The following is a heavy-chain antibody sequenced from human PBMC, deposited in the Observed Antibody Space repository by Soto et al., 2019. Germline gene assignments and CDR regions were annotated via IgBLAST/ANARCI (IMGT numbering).Heavy chain of an antibody. V-gene: IGHV4-59*01. J-gene: IGHJ6*03. CDR1: GGSISSYY. CDR3: ARVLVGVAAAGGYYYYMDV. Sequence: SETLSLTCTVSGGSISSYYWSWIRQPPGKGLEWIGYIYYSGSTNYNPSLKSRVTISVDTSKNQFSLKLSSVTAADTAVYYCARVLVGVAAAGGYYYYMDVWGKGTTVTVSS. D-gene: IGHD6-13*01. CDR2: IYYSGST.